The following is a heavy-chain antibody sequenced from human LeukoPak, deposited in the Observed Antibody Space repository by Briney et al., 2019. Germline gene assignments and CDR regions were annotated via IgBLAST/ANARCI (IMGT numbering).Heavy chain of an antibody. J-gene: IGHJ4*02. CDR1: GFTFSSYW. CDR3: ARGTTIFGVASFDY. V-gene: IGHV3-74*01. D-gene: IGHD3-3*01. Sequence: PGGSLRLSFAASGFTFSSYWMHWVRQAPGKGLVWVSRINTDGSSTSYADSVKGRFTISRDNAKNTLYLQMNSLRAEDTAVYYCARGTTIFGVASFDYWGQGTLVTVSS. CDR2: INTDGSST.